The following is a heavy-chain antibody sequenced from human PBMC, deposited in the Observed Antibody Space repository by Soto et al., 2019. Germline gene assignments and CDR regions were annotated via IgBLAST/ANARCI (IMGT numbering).Heavy chain of an antibody. CDR3: AKDGPDTSPFDY. CDR1: GFTFSRYG. V-gene: IGHV3-30*18. D-gene: IGHD2-2*02. Sequence: GGSLRLSCAASGFTFSRYGMHWVRQAPGKGLEWVAVISSDGRSKYYADSVKGRFTISRDNSKNTLYLQMDGLRAEDTAIFYCAKDGPDTSPFDYWGQGILVTVSS. J-gene: IGHJ4*02. CDR2: ISSDGRSK.